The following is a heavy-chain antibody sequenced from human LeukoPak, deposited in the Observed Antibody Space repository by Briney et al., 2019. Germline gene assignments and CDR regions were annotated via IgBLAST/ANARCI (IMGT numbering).Heavy chain of an antibody. Sequence: GGSLRLSCAASGFTFSSYAMSWVRQSPGEGLEWVSAISGSGGNTYSADSVKGRCTVSRDNSKKTLFLQMNSLRAEDTAVYYCAKGMSATSGYLELEYWGQGTLVIVSS. CDR1: GFTFSSYA. CDR3: AKGMSATSGYLELEY. V-gene: IGHV3-23*01. J-gene: IGHJ4*02. D-gene: IGHD3-22*01. CDR2: ISGSGGNT.